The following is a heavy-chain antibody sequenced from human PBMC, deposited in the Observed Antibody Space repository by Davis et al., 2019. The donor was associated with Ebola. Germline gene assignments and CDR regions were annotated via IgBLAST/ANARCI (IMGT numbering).Heavy chain of an antibody. J-gene: IGHJ6*02. CDR3: ARGLGYDFWSGYHYGMDV. CDR1: GYIFTSYA. V-gene: IGHV1-18*01. D-gene: IGHD3-3*01. CDR2: ISAYNGNT. Sequence: AASVKVSCKASGYIFTSYAMHWVRQAPGQGLEWMGWISAYNGNTNYAQKLQGRVTMTTDTSTSTAYMELRSMRSDDTAVYYCARGLGYDFWSGYHYGMDVWGQGTTVTVSS.